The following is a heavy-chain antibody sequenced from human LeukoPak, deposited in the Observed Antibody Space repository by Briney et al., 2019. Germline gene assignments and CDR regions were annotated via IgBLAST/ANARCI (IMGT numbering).Heavy chain of an antibody. CDR1: GGSISSYY. J-gene: IGHJ4*02. Sequence: SETLSLTCTVSGGSISSYYWSWIRQPPGKGLAWIGYIYYSGSTNYNPSLKSRVTISVDTSKNQFSLKLSSETAADTAVYYCARTRAGIYGGSHIDYWGQGTLVTVSS. D-gene: IGHD4-23*01. V-gene: IGHV4-59*01. CDR2: IYYSGST. CDR3: ARTRAGIYGGSHIDY.